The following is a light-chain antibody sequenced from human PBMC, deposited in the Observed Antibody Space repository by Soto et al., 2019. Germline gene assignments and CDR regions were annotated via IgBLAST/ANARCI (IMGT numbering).Light chain of an antibody. CDR1: SSDIGAYNY. J-gene: IGLJ1*01. V-gene: IGLV2-14*01. CDR3: SSYTSSSTLDV. Sequence: QSALSQPRSVSGSPGQSVAISCTGTSSDIGAYNYVSWYQQHPGKAPKLMIYAVTDRPSGVSSRFSGSKSANTASLTISRLQAEDEADYYCSSYTSSSTLDVFGTGTKVTVL. CDR2: AVT.